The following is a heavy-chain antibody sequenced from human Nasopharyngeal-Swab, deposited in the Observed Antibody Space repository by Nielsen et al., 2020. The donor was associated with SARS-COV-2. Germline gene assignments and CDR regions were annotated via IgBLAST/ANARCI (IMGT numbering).Heavy chain of an antibody. V-gene: IGHV3-74*01. J-gene: IGHJ6*02. Sequence: GGSLRLSCAASGFTFSSYSMNWVRQAPGKGLVWVSRINSDGSSTSYADFVKGRFTISRDNAKNTLYLQMNSLRAEDTAVYYCARDKVVVVPAAIYYYGMDVWGQGTTVTVSS. CDR1: GFTFSSYS. D-gene: IGHD2-2*01. CDR3: ARDKVVVVPAAIYYYGMDV. CDR2: INSDGSST.